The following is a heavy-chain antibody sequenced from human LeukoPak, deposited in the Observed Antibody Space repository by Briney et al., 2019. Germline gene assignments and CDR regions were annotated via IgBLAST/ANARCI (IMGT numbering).Heavy chain of an antibody. V-gene: IGHV4-59*12. D-gene: IGHD1/OR15-1a*01. Sequence: PSETLSLTCTVSGDSINSYFWSWIRQPPGKGLEWIGYISYSGSTNYNPSLKSRVTISVDTSKNQFSLKLSSVTAADTAFYYCARDEMEHHGSYYDFWGQGTLVTVSS. CDR1: GDSINSYF. CDR2: ISYSGST. CDR3: ARDEMEHHGSYYDF. J-gene: IGHJ4*02.